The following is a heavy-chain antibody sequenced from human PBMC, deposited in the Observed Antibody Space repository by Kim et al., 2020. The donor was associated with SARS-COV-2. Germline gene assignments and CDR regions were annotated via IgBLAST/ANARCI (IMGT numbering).Heavy chain of an antibody. Sequence: YVDYVKDRFTVSRDNAKNSLYLQMDSLRAEDTAVYYCARDKSIPSYDAFDIWGKGTMVTVSS. V-gene: IGHV3-7*03. D-gene: IGHD3-10*01. J-gene: IGHJ3*02. CDR3: ARDKSIPSYDAFDI.